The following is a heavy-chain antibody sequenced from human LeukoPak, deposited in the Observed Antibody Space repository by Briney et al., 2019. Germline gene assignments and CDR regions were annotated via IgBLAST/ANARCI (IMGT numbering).Heavy chain of an antibody. J-gene: IGHJ4*02. CDR2: IHYSGST. CDR3: ARDKVPGDY. CDR1: GGSITSYY. Sequence: SETLSLTCAVSGGSITSYYWNWIRQPPGKGLEWIGYIHYSGSTDYNPSLKSRVTISVDTSKNQFSLNLRSVTAADTAVYYCARDKVPGDYWGQGTLVTVSS. V-gene: IGHV4-59*01.